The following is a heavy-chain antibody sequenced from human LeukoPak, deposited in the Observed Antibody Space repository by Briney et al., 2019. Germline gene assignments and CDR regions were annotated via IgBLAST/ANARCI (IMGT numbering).Heavy chain of an antibody. CDR2: ISDSGGST. J-gene: IGHJ4*02. CDR3: ATHKWDFDY. V-gene: IGHV3-23*01. D-gene: IGHD1-26*01. Sequence: GGTLRLSCAASGFTISSTAMNWVRQAPGKGLEWVSVISDSGGSTYYADSVKGRFTISRDNFKNTLYLQMNNLRAEDTAVYYCATHKWDFDYWGQGTLVTVSS. CDR1: GFTISSTA.